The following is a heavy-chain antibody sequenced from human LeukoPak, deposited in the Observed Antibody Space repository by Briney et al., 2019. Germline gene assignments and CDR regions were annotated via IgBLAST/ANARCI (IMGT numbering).Heavy chain of an antibody. D-gene: IGHD3-10*01. J-gene: IGHJ4*02. CDR3: ARQSYYGSGSYRQANDY. CDR1: GYSISSGYY. Sequence: PSETLSLTCTVSGYSISSGYYWGWIRQPPGKGLEWIGEINHSGSTNYNPSLKSRVTISVDTSRNQFSLKLSSVTAADTAVYYCARQSYYGSGSYRQANDYWGQGTLVTVSS. V-gene: IGHV4-38-2*02. CDR2: INHSGST.